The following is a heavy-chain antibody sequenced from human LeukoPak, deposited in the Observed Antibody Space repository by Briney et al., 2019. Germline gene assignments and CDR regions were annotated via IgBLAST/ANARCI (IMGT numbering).Heavy chain of an antibody. D-gene: IGHD3-10*01. V-gene: IGHV3-73*01. CDR2: TNSKGNKYAT. Sequence: QPRRSLRLPCVTSVFPFIGAHMPWAGHVSGKGLDWVGRTNSKGNKYATEYAASVKGNFNITPDDCKNTAYLQMNSLKTEDIPVHYCIHYGSGSYSTDYWGQGTQVTVST. J-gene: IGHJ4*02. CDR1: VFPFIGAH. CDR3: IHYGSGSYSTDY.